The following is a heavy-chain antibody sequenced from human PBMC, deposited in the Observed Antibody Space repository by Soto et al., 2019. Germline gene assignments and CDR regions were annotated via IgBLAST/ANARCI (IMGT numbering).Heavy chain of an antibody. V-gene: IGHV3-30-3*01. D-gene: IGHD4-4*01. CDR2: ISYTGANQ. CDR3: ERDAFLYSRGAYYDH. Sequence: QVRLVESGGGAVQPGDSLRLSCDASGFTFSTYALHWVRQAPGKGLEWVAFISYTGANQYYADSVKGRFTVSRDNSKNIASLQKTSLKPEDSAVYYCERDAFLYSRGAYYDHWGQGTLVTVSS. J-gene: IGHJ4*02. CDR1: GFTFSTYA.